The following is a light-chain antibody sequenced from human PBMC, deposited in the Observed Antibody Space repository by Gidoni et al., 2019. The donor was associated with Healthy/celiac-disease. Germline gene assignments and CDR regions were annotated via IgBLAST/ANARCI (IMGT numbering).Light chain of an antibody. J-gene: IGKJ4*01. Sequence: DIQRTQYPSSLSASVGDRVTITCQASQDISNYLNWYQQKPGKAPKLLIYDASNLETGVPSRFSGRGSGTDFTSTISSLQPEDIATYYCQQYDNLPLFGGGTKVEIK. CDR2: DAS. CDR1: QDISNY. CDR3: QQYDNLPL. V-gene: IGKV1-33*01.